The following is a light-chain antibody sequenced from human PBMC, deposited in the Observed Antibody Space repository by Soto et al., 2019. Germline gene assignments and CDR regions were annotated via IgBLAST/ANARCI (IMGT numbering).Light chain of an antibody. V-gene: IGLV1-44*01. J-gene: IGLJ3*02. CDR3: AAWDDSLNAYL. CDR1: SSNIGSNI. CDR2: TNN. Sequence: QLVLTQPPSASGTPGQMVTISCSGSSSNIGSNIVNWYQQFPGTAPKLLMYTNNQRPSGVPDRFSGSKSDTSASLAISGLQSEDEADYYCAAWDDSLNAYLFGGGTKVTVL.